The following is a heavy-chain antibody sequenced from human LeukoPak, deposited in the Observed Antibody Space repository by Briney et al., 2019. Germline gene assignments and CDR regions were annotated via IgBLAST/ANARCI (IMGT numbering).Heavy chain of an antibody. CDR1: GYTLTELS. Sequence: ASVKVSCKVSGYTLTELSMHWVRQAPGKGLEWMGGFDPEDGETIYAQKFQGRVTITADKSTSTAYMELSSLRSEDTAVYYCARDYCSGGSCYAAPYGMDVWGQGTTVTVSS. D-gene: IGHD2-15*01. CDR2: FDPEDGET. J-gene: IGHJ6*02. V-gene: IGHV1-24*01. CDR3: ARDYCSGGSCYAAPYGMDV.